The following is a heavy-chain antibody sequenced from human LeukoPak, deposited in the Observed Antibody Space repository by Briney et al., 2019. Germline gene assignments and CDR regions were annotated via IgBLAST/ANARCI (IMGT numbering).Heavy chain of an antibody. CDR2: ISWNSGSI. Sequence: GRSLRLSCAASGFTFDDYAMHWVRQAPGKGLEWVSGISWNSGSIGYADSVEGRFTISRDNAKNSLYLQMNSLRAEDTALYYCAKIPGDGYNSGLDYWGQGTLVTVSS. J-gene: IGHJ4*02. V-gene: IGHV3-9*01. CDR1: GFTFDDYA. D-gene: IGHD5-24*01. CDR3: AKIPGDGYNSGLDY.